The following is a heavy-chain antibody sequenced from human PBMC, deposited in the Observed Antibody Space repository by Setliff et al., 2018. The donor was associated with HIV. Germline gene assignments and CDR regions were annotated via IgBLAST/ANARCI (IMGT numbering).Heavy chain of an antibody. D-gene: IGHD5-18*01. CDR3: AKDPRGYNYGFSDFDY. V-gene: IGHV3-23*01. J-gene: IGHJ4*02. Sequence: PGGSLRLSCAASGITFSSYAMSWVRQAPGKGLEWVSGISGSGGSTYYADSVKGRFTISRDNSKNTLYLQMNSLRAEDTAVYYCAKDPRGYNYGFSDFDYWGQGTLVTVSS. CDR2: ISGSGGST. CDR1: GITFSSYA.